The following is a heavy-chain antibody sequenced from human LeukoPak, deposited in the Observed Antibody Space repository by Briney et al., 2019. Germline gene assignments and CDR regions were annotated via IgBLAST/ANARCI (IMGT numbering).Heavy chain of an antibody. CDR1: GGSISSSSYY. CDR2: IYYSGST. CDR3: ASTTYYDILTGYYIGSY. D-gene: IGHD3-9*01. Sequence: PSETLSLTCTVSGGSISSSSYYWGWIRQPPGKGLEWIGSIYYSGSTYYNPFLKSRVTISVDTSKNQFSLKLSSVTAADTAVYYCASTTYYDILTGYYIGSYWGQGTLVTVSS. V-gene: IGHV4-39*01. J-gene: IGHJ4*02.